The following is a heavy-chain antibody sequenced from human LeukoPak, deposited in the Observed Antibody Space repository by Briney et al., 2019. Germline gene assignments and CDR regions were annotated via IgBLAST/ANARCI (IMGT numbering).Heavy chain of an antibody. D-gene: IGHD6-19*01. CDR3: ARPRSGKAQYGMDV. CDR1: GYTFTGYY. CDR2: INPNSGGT. V-gene: IGHV1-2*02. Sequence: ASVKVSCKASGYTFTGYYMHWVRQAPGQGLEWMGWINPNSGGTNYAQKFQGRVTMTGDTSISTAYMELSRLRSDDTAVYYCARPRSGKAQYGMDVWGQGTTVTVSS. J-gene: IGHJ6*02.